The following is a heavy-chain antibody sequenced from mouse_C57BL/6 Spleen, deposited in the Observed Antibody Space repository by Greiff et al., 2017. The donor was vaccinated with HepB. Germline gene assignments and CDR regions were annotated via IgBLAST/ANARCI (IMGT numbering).Heavy chain of an antibody. V-gene: IGHV3-6*01. D-gene: IGHD1-1*01. CDR2: ISYDGSN. CDR3: ARERYGSCPAY. Sequence: VQLQQSGPGLVKPSQSLSLTCSVTGYSITSGYYWNWIRQFPGNKLEWMGYISYDGSNNYNPSLENRISITRDTSKNQFILELNSVTTDDTATYDYARERYGSCPAYWGQGTLVTVSA. CDR1: GYSITSGYY. J-gene: IGHJ3*01.